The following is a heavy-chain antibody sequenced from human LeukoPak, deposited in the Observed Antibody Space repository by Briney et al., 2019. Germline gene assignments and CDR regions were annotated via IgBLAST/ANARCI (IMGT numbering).Heavy chain of an antibody. CDR2: IYYSGST. CDR3: ARGIAEYYFDY. Sequence: SETLSLTCTVSGGSISSSSYYWGWIRQPPGKGLEWIGSIYYSGSTYYNPSLKSRVTISVDTSKNQFSLKLSSVTAADTAVYYCARGIAEYYFDYWGQGTLVTVSS. CDR1: GGSISSSSYY. J-gene: IGHJ4*02. D-gene: IGHD6-13*01. V-gene: IGHV4-39*07.